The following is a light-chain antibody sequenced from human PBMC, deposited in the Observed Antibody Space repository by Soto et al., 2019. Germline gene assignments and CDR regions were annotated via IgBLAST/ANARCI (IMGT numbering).Light chain of an antibody. V-gene: IGKV1-5*01. CDR1: QSISSW. CDR3: QQDNSYSEA. CDR2: DAS. Sequence: DIQMYQSPSTLSASVGDRVTITCRASQSISSWLAWYQQKPGKAPKLLIYDASSLESGVPSRFSGSGSGTEFTLTISSLQPDDFATYYCQQDNSYSEAFGQGTKVDIK. J-gene: IGKJ1*01.